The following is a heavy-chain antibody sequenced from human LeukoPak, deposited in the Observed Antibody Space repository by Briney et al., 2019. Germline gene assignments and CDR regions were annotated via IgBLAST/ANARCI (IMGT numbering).Heavy chain of an antibody. CDR3: AKEEYSGSLLTLDY. Sequence: GASVKVSCKASGVTFGSYAISWGRQAPGQGLEWRGRIIPILTITNYAQEFQGRVTITADRSTTTAYMELNSLRAEDTAVYYCAKEEYSGSLLTLDYWGQGTLVTVSS. V-gene: IGHV1-69*04. D-gene: IGHD1-26*01. J-gene: IGHJ4*02. CDR1: GVTFGSYA. CDR2: IIPILTIT.